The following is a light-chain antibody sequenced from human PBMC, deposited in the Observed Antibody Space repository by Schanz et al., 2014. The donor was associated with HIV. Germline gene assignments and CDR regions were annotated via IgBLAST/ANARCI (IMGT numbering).Light chain of an antibody. CDR2: ATS. Sequence: DIQMTQSPSSLSASVGDRVTITCRASQSTSNYLNWYQQKPGEAPKVLIYATSSLQSGVPSRFSGSGSGTDFTLTISSLQPEDFATYYCQQSYNTPSTFGQGTKVEIK. CDR1: QSTSNY. V-gene: IGKV1-39*01. CDR3: QQSYNTPST. J-gene: IGKJ1*01.